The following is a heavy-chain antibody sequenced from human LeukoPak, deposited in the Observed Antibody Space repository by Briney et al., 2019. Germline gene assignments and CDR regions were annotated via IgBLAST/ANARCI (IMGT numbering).Heavy chain of an antibody. CDR2: IYYSGST. D-gene: IGHD3-9*01. J-gene: IGHJ5*02. CDR3: ARERAYYDILPRWFDP. V-gene: IGHV4-39*07. Sequence: PSETLSLTCTVSGGSISSSSYYWGWIRQLPGKGLEWIGSIYYSGSTYYNPSLKSRVTISVDTSKNQFSLKLSSVTAADTAVYFCARERAYYDILPRWFDPWGQGILVTVSS. CDR1: GGSISSSSYY.